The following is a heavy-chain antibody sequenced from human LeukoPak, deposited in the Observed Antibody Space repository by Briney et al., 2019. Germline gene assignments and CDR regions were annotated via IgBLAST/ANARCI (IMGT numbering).Heavy chain of an antibody. CDR1: GGSISSYY. CDR2: IYYSGST. V-gene: IGHV4-59*01. Sequence: SETLSLTCTVSGGSISSYYWSWIRQPPGKGLEWIGYIYYSGSTNYNPSLKSRVTISVDTSKNQFSLKLSSVTAADTAVYYCAREPIAAAGTFDYWGQGTLVTVSP. CDR3: AREPIAAAGTFDY. D-gene: IGHD6-13*01. J-gene: IGHJ4*02.